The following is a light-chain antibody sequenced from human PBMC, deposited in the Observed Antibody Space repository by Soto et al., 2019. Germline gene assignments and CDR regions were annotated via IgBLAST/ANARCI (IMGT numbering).Light chain of an antibody. CDR3: QQYYTTPLT. CDR1: QSVSSY. J-gene: IGKJ4*01. Sequence: ETVMTQSPATLSVSPGEGATLSCRASQSVSSYLAWYQQKPGQAPRLLIYDASNRATGIPARFSGSGSGTDFTLTISSLQAEDVAVYYCQQYYTTPLTFGGGTKVDIK. CDR2: DAS. V-gene: IGKV3D-15*01.